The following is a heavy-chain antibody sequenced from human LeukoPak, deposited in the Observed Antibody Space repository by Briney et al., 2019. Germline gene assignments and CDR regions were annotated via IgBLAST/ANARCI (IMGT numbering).Heavy chain of an antibody. J-gene: IGHJ6*02. CDR1: GYTCTSYG. CDR2: IIAYNGNT. Sequence: GASVKVSCKASGYTCTSYGISWVRQAPGQGLEWMGWIIAYNGNTNYAQKLQGRVTMTTDTSTSTAYMELRSLRSDDTAVYYCARDTYGGNEYYYYYGMDVWGQGTTVTVSS. D-gene: IGHD4-23*01. V-gene: IGHV1-18*01. CDR3: ARDTYGGNEYYYYYGMDV.